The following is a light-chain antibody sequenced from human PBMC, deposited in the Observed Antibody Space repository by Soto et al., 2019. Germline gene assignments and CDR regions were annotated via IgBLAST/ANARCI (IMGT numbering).Light chain of an antibody. CDR2: RNN. Sequence: QSVLTQPPSASGTPGQRVTISCSGSSSNIGSNSVNWYRQLPGTAPKLLIYRNNQRPSGVPDRFSGCKYGTSGSRASSGLQSEDEADYYCAALDDSLDGGVFGGGTKLTVL. CDR1: SSNIGSNS. V-gene: IGLV1-44*01. CDR3: AALDDSLDGGV. J-gene: IGLJ3*02.